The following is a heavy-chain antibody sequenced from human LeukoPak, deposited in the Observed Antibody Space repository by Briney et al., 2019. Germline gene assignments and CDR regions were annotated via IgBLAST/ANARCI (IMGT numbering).Heavy chain of an antibody. CDR1: GGSFSGYY. V-gene: IGHV4-34*01. CDR2: INHSGST. Sequence: SETLSLTCAVYGGSFSGYYWSWIRQPPGKGLEWIGEINHSGSTNYNPSLKSRVTISVDTSKNQFSLKLSSVTAADTAVYYCARRTRRGETNYWGQGTLVTVSS. CDR3: ARRTRRGETNY. J-gene: IGHJ4*02. D-gene: IGHD3-16*01.